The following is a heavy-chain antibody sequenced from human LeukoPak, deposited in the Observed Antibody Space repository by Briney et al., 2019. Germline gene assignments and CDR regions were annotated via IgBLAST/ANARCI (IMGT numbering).Heavy chain of an antibody. J-gene: IGHJ6*02. Sequence: GGSLRLSCAASGFSFDRYTMNWVRQAPGKGLEWVSSISIRSTYIHYVDSVKGRFIISRDNARNSLYLQMNSLRGEDTAIYYCARENYYDESGCYMKVHGIDVWGQGTTVTVSS. CDR2: ISIRSTYI. V-gene: IGHV3-21*01. CDR3: ARENYYDESGCYMKVHGIDV. CDR1: GFSFDRYT. D-gene: IGHD3-22*01.